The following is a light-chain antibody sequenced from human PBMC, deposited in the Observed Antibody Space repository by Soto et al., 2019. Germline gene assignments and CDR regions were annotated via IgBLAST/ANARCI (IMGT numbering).Light chain of an antibody. CDR1: QAIRTA. V-gene: IGKV1-6*01. CDR2: AAS. Sequence: AIQLTQSPSSLYASVGDRVTITCRASQAIRTALGWYQQKPGKVPKLLIYAASILQSGVPSRFSGSGSGTDFTLTISSLQPEDFATYYCLLDFRYFWAFGQRTNVDIK. J-gene: IGKJ1*01. CDR3: LLDFRYFWA.